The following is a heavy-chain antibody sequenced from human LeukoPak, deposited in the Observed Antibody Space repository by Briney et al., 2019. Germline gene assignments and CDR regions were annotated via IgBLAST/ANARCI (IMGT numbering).Heavy chain of an antibody. D-gene: IGHD3-22*01. V-gene: IGHV1-2*06. J-gene: IGHJ6*02. CDR1: GYTFTAYH. CDR2: INPNSGDT. CDR3: ARDSKWFINDYYYGMDV. Sequence: ASMKVSCKASGYTFTAYHMHWVRQAPEQGLEWTGRINPNSGDTNYAQKLQGRVTMTTDTSTSTAYMELRSLRSDDTAVYYCARDSKWFINDYYYGMDVWGQGTTVTVSS.